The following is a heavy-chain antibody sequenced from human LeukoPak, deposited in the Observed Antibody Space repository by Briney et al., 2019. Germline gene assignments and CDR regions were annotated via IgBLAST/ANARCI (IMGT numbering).Heavy chain of an antibody. V-gene: IGHV3-21*01. CDR3: ARSIAAAGTGILGFDY. D-gene: IGHD6-13*01. J-gene: IGHJ4*02. CDR1: GFTFSSYS. Sequence: PGGSLRLSCAASGFTFSSYSMNWVRQAPGKGLEWVSSISSSSSYIYYADSVKGRFTISRDNAKNSLYLQMNSLRAEDTAVYYCARSIAAAGTGILGFDYWGQGTLVTVSS. CDR2: ISSSSSYI.